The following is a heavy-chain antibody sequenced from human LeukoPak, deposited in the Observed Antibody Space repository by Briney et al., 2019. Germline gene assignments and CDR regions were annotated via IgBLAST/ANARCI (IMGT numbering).Heavy chain of an antibody. CDR2: ISSSSSYI. CDR3: ARVVDIVVVPAAPRYSSSWYHYYYYMDV. V-gene: IGHV3-21*01. CDR1: GFTFSSYS. Sequence: GGSLRLSCAASGFTFSSYSMNWVRQAPGKGLEWVPSISSSSSYIYYADSVKGRFTISRDNAKDSLYLQMNSLRAEDTAVYYCARVVDIVVVPAAPRYSSSWYHYYYYMDVWGKGTTVTVSS. J-gene: IGHJ6*03. D-gene: IGHD2-2*03.